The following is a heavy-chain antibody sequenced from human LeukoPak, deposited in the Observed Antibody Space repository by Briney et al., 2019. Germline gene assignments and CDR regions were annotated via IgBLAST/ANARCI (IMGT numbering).Heavy chain of an antibody. V-gene: IGHV1-8*01. CDR1: GYTFTSYD. J-gene: IGHJ4*02. D-gene: IGHD4-17*01. CDR2: MNPNSGNT. CDR3: ARIHGEDRDY. Sequence: ASVKVSCKASGYTFTSYDINWVRRATGQGLEWMGWMNPNSGNTGYARKFQGRVTMTRNTSISTAYMELSSLRSEDTAVYYCARIHGEDRDYWGQGTLVTVSS.